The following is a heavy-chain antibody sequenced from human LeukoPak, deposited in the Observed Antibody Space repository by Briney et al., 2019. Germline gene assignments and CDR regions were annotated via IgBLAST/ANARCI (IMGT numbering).Heavy chain of an antibody. D-gene: IGHD3-22*01. CDR3: ARDRRYYYDSSGYRAFDY. V-gene: IGHV1-18*01. Sequence: ASVKVSCKASGYTFTSYGISWVRQAPGQGLEWMGWISAYNGNTNYAQKLQGRVTMTTDTSTSTAYMELRSLRSDETAVYYCARDRRYYYDSSGYRAFDYWGQGTLVTVSS. CDR2: ISAYNGNT. CDR1: GYTFTSYG. J-gene: IGHJ4*02.